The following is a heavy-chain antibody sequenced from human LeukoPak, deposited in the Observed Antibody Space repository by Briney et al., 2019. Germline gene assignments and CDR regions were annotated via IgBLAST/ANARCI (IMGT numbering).Heavy chain of an antibody. CDR1: GGTFSIYA. CDR2: ILPIFGTA. CDR3: ARSSEASYYYVIWFDT. J-gene: IGHJ5*02. D-gene: IGHD3-10*02. Sequence: ASVKVSCKASGGTFSIYAISWVRHAPAQGLEWMGGILPIFGTANYAQKSQGRVTITTDESTSTAYMELSSLRSGDTAVYYCARSSEASYYYVIWFDTWGQGTLGTVSS. V-gene: IGHV1-69*05.